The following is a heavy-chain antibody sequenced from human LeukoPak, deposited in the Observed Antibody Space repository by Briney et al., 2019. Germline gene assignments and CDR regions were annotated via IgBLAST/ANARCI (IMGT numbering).Heavy chain of an antibody. J-gene: IGHJ4*02. D-gene: IGHD2-2*01. Sequence: SQTLSLTCTVSGGSISSGDYYWSWIRQPPGKGLEWIGYIYYSGSTYYNPSLKSRVTISVDTSKNQFSLKLSSVTAADTAVYYCARWNIVVVPAAMLPFDYWGQGTLVTVSS. CDR1: GGSISSGDYY. V-gene: IGHV4-30-4*08. CDR2: IYYSGST. CDR3: ARWNIVVVPAAMLPFDY.